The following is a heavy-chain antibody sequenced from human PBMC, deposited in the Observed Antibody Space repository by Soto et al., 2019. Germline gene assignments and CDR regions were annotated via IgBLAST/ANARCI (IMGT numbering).Heavy chain of an antibody. D-gene: IGHD6-19*01. CDR3: TNDLVVAGDFDY. Sequence: EVQLVESGGGLVKSGGSLRLSCAASGFSFSNAWMNWVRQAPGKGLEWVGRIKSKTDGGTTDYAAPVKGRFTISRDDSKNTLYLQMNSLKTEDTAVYYCTNDLVVAGDFDYWGQGTLVTVSS. CDR1: GFSFSNAW. J-gene: IGHJ4*02. CDR2: IKSKTDGGTT. V-gene: IGHV3-15*07.